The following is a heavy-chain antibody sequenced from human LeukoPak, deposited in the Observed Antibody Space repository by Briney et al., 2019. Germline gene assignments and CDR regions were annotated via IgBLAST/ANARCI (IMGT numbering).Heavy chain of an antibody. D-gene: IGHD3-22*01. CDR3: TSQSSSGYPYYYYYMDV. CDR2: IRSKANSYAT. J-gene: IGHJ6*03. CDR1: GFTFSGSA. Sequence: PGGSLRLSCAASGFTFSGSAMHWVRQASGKGLEWVGRIRSKANSYATAYAASVKGRFTISRDDSKNTAYLQMNSLKTEDTAVYYCTSQSSSGYPYYYYYMDVWGKGTTVTVSS. V-gene: IGHV3-73*01.